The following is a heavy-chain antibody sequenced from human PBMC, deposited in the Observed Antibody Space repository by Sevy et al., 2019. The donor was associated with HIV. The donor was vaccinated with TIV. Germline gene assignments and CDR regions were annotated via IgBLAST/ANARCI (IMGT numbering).Heavy chain of an antibody. Sequence: GGSLRLSCAASGFTFSSYWMSWVRQAPGKGLEWVANIKQDGSEKYYVDSVKGRFTISRDNSKNSLYLQMNSLRAEDTAVYYCAREGSCSWYRAEYFQHWGQGTLVTVSS. V-gene: IGHV3-7*01. CDR3: AREGSCSWYRAEYFQH. CDR1: GFTFSSYW. CDR2: IKQDGSEK. D-gene: IGHD6-13*01. J-gene: IGHJ1*01.